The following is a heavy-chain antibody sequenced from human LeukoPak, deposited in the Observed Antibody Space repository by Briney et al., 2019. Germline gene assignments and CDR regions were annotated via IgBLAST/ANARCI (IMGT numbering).Heavy chain of an antibody. V-gene: IGHV3-30-3*01. J-gene: IGHJ4*02. D-gene: IGHD6-6*01. CDR2: ISYDGSNK. CDR1: GFTFSSNA. CDR3: ASYSLPGSSIAALY. Sequence: GGSLRLSCAASGFTFSSNAMSWVRQAPGKGLEWVAVISYDGSNKYYADSVKGRFTISRDNSKNTLYLQMNSLRAEDTAVYYCASYSLPGSSIAALYWGQGTLVTVSS.